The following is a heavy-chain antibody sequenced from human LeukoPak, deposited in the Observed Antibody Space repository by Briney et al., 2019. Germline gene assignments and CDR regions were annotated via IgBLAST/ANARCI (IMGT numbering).Heavy chain of an antibody. V-gene: IGHV3-74*01. CDR1: GFTFTSHW. CDR3: ARDLHWGASDY. J-gene: IGHJ4*02. CDR2: ISKDGSDS. Sequence: GGSLRLSCAASGFTFTSHWMHWVRQVPGKGLVWVSRISKDGSDSFYADSVKGRFTISRDNARNTVELQMNSLRPEDTAVYYCARDLHWGASDYWGQGTLVTVSS. D-gene: IGHD1-26*01.